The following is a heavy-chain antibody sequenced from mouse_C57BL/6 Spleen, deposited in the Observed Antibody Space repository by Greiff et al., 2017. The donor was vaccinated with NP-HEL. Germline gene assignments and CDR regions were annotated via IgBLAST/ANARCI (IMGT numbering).Heavy chain of an antibody. CDR1: SYTFTSYW. J-gene: IGHJ3*01. V-gene: IGHV1-5*01. Sequence: EVMLVESGTVLARPGASVKMSCKTSSYTFTSYWMHWVKQRPGQGLEWIGAIYPGNSDTSYNQKFKGKAKLTAVTSASTAYMELSSLTNEDSAVYYCTRALYDYDPVAYWGQGTLVTVSA. CDR2: IYPGNSDT. CDR3: TRALYDYDPVAY. D-gene: IGHD2-4*01.